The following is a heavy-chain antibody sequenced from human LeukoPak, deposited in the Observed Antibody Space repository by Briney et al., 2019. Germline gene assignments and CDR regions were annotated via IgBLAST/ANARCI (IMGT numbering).Heavy chain of an antibody. CDR3: ARDGLRYYDMDV. V-gene: IGHV3-30-3*01. CDR1: GFTFSSYA. CDR2: ISYDGSNK. J-gene: IGHJ6*02. Sequence: GRSLRLSCAASGFTFSSYAMHWVRQAPGKGLEWVAVISYDGSNKYYADSVKGRFTISRDNSKNTLYLQMNSLRAEDTAVYYCARDGLRYYDMDVWGQGTTVTVSS.